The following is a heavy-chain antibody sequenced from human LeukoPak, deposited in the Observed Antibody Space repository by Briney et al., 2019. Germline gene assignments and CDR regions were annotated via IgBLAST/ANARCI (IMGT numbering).Heavy chain of an antibody. CDR1: GYSFTSFW. CDR2: IYPGDSDT. Sequence: GESLKISCKGSGYSFTSFWIGWVRQMPGKGLEWMGIIYPGDSDTRYSPSFQGQVTISADKSISTAYLQWSSLKASDTAIYYCARSLNYYDSTGYLNWFDPWGQGTLVTVSS. J-gene: IGHJ5*02. D-gene: IGHD3-22*01. V-gene: IGHV5-51*01. CDR3: ARSLNYYDSTGYLNWFDP.